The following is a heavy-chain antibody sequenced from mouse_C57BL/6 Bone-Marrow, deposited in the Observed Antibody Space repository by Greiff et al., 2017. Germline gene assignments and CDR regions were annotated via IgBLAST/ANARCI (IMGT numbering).Heavy chain of an antibody. CDR3: ARAYYSNPYAMDY. CDR1: GFTFSSYA. CDR2: ISDGGSYT. Sequence: EVHLVESGGGLVKPGGSLKLSCAASGFTFSSYAMSWVRQTPEKRLEWVATISDGGSYTYYPDNVKGRFTISRDNAKNNLYLQMSHLKSEDTARYYCARAYYSNPYAMDYWGQGTSVTVSS. D-gene: IGHD2-5*01. V-gene: IGHV5-4*01. J-gene: IGHJ4*01.